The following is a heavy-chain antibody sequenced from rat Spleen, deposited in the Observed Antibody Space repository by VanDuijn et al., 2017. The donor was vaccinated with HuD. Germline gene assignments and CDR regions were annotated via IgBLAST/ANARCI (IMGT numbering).Heavy chain of an antibody. Sequence: QVQLKESGPGLVQPSQTLSLTCTVSGFSLISYSVNWVRQPPGKGLEWMGEIWGDGSTAYNSALKSRLSISRDTSKSQVFLKMNSLQTEDTATYYCARDRYYGYDFWGQGVMVTVSS. CDR2: IWGDGST. CDR3: ARDRYYGYDF. V-gene: IGHV2-15*01. D-gene: IGHD1-7*01. J-gene: IGHJ2*01. CDR1: GFSLISYS.